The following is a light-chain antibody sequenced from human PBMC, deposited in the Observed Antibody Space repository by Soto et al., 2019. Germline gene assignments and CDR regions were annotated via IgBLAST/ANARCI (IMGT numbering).Light chain of an antibody. CDR1: SSNIGGNS. CDR2: SNN. J-gene: IGLJ1*01. CDR3: AAWDDSCYV. Sequence: QSVMTQPPSVSAAPGQKVTISCSGSSSNIGGNSVSWYQQLPGTAPKLLIYSNNQRPSGVPDRFSGSKSGTSASLAISGLQSEDEADYYCAAWDDSCYVFGTGTKLTVL. V-gene: IGLV1-44*01.